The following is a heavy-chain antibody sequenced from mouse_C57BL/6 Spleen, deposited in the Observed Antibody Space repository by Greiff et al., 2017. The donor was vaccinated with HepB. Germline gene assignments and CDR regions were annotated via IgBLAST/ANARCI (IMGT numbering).Heavy chain of an antibody. Sequence: EVKLQESGPELVKPGDSVKISCKASGYSFTGYFMNWVMQSHGKSLEWIGRINPYNGDTFYNQKFKGKATLTVDKSSSTAHMELRSLTSEDSAVYYCARSHYGPFDYWGQGTTLTVAS. CDR3: ARSHYGPFDY. J-gene: IGHJ2*01. CDR1: GYSFTGYF. CDR2: INPYNGDT. D-gene: IGHD1-2*01. V-gene: IGHV1-20*01.